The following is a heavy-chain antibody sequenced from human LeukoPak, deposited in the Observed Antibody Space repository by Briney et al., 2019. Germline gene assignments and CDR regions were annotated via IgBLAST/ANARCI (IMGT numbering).Heavy chain of an antibody. CDR2: INPSGGST. CDR3: AREGGPEDAFDI. Sequence: ASVKVSCKASGYTFTSYYMHWVRQAPGQGLEWMGIINPSGGSTSYAQKFQGRVTMTRDTSTSTVYMELSSLRSEDTAVYYYAREGGPEDAFDIWGQGTMVTVSS. V-gene: IGHV1-46*01. J-gene: IGHJ3*02. CDR1: GYTFTSYY.